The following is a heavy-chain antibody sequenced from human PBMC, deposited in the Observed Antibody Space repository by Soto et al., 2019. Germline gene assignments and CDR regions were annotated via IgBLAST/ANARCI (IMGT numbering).Heavy chain of an antibody. D-gene: IGHD6-13*01. CDR3: ARENIAAAGTHYYYGMHV. CDR2: IDPSDSYT. Sequence: GESLKISCKGSGYSFTSYWISWVRQMPGKGLEWMGRIDPSDSYTNYSPSFQGHVTISADKSISTAYLQWSSLKASDTAMYYCARENIAAAGTHYYYGMHVCGQGTTVTVSS. CDR1: GYSFTSYW. J-gene: IGHJ6*02. V-gene: IGHV5-10-1*01.